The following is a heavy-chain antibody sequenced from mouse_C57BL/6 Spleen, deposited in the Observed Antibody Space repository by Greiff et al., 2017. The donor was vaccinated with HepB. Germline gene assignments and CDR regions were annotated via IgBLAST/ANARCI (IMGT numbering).Heavy chain of an antibody. CDR2: ISSGGSYT. V-gene: IGHV5-6*02. CDR3: ARRLEGYAMDY. Sequence: EVKLVESGGDLVKPGGSLKLSCAASGFTFSSYGMSWVRQTPDKRLEWVATISSGGSYTYYPDSVKGRFTISRDNAKNTLYLQMSSLKSEDTAMYYCARRLEGYAMDYWGQGTSVTVSS. CDR1: GFTFSSYG. J-gene: IGHJ4*01.